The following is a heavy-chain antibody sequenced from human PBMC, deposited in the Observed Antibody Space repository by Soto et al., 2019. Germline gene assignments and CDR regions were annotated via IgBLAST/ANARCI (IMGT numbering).Heavy chain of an antibody. D-gene: IGHD6-13*01. V-gene: IGHV3-21*01. CDR1: GFTFSSYS. CDR2: ISSSSSYI. Sequence: EVQLVESGGGLVKPGGSLRLSCAASGFTFSSYSMNWVRQAPGKGLEWVSSISSSSSYIYYADSVKGRFTISRDNAKNSLYLQMNSLRAEDTAVYYCASLNGVIAAAGTWNWFDPWGQGTLVTVSS. J-gene: IGHJ5*02. CDR3: ASLNGVIAAAGTWNWFDP.